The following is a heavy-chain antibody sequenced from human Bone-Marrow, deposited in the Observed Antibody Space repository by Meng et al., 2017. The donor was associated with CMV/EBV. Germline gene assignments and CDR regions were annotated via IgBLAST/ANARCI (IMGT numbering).Heavy chain of an antibody. D-gene: IGHD6-13*01. CDR1: GFTFSSYG. J-gene: IGHJ4*02. V-gene: IGHV3-30*02. CDR3: AKDLTRVAAADYYVDY. Sequence: GESLKISCAASGFTFSSYGMHWVRQAPGKGLEWVAFIRYDGSNKYYADSVKGRFTISRDNSKNTLYLQMNSLRAEDTAVYYCAKDLTRVAAADYYVDYWGQGTLVTVSS. CDR2: IRYDGSNK.